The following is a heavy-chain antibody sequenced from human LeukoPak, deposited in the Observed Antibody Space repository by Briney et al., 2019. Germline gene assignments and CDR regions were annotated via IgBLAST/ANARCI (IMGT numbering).Heavy chain of an antibody. J-gene: IGHJ4*02. CDR1: GGSISSSSYY. V-gene: IGHV4-39*07. Sequence: PSETLSLTCTVSGGSISSSSYYWGWIRQPPGKGLEWIGSISYSGNTYYNPPLKSRVTISVDTSKNQFSLKLSSETAADTAVYYCASSNWNDNYFDYWGQGTLVTVSS. CDR2: ISYSGNT. D-gene: IGHD1-1*01. CDR3: ASSNWNDNYFDY.